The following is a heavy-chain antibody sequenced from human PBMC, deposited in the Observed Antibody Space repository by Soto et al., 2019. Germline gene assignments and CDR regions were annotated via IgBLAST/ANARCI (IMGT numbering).Heavy chain of an antibody. Sequence: SETLSLTCTVSGGSISSGDFYWSWIRQPPGKGLEWIGYINYSGSTYYNPSLKSRVTISVDTSKNQFSLKRSSVTAADTAVYYCARAPRIVVITTGFDYWGQGTLVTVSS. CDR2: INYSGST. CDR1: GGSISSGDFY. V-gene: IGHV4-30-4*01. D-gene: IGHD3-22*01. J-gene: IGHJ4*02. CDR3: ARAPRIVVITTGFDY.